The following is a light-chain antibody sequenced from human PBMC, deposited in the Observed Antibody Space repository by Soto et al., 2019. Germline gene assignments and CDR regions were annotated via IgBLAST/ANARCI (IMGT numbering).Light chain of an antibody. J-gene: IGKJ3*01. Sequence: QLAVAASSLSASVGDRITITCRASQSVANYLNWYQHRPGKAPKLLIYSASNLPSGVPSRFTGSGSGTDFPLTVSSLQPQAFPTYYCPLRYSTPDTFAPGTKVDIK. V-gene: IGKV1-39*01. CDR2: SAS. CDR3: PLRYSTPDT. CDR1: QSVANY.